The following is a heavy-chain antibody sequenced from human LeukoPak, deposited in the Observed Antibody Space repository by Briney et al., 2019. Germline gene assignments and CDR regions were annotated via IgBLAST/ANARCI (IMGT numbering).Heavy chain of an antibody. J-gene: IGHJ5*02. CDR2: ISGSGGST. V-gene: IGHV3-23*01. CDR1: GFAFSSYA. D-gene: IGHD2-2*01. Sequence: SGGSLRLSCAASGFAFSSYAMSWVRQAPGKGLEWVSAISGSGGSTYYADSVKGRFTISRDNSKNTLYLQMNSLGAEDTAVYYCAKDRIPAAIVVGWFDPWGQGTLVTVSS. CDR3: AKDRIPAAIVVGWFDP.